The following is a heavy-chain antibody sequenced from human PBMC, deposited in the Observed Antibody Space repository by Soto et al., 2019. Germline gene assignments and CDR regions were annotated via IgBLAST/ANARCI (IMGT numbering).Heavy chain of an antibody. CDR2: IWYDGSNK. CDR1: GFTFSSYG. CDR3: AKEPVGPDWYFDL. V-gene: IGHV3-33*06. Sequence: GGSLRLSCAASGFTFSSYGMHWVRQAPGKGLEWVAVIWYDGSNKYYADSVKGRFTISRDNSKNTLYLQMNSLRAEDTAVYNCAKEPVGPDWYFDLWGRGTLDTVSS. J-gene: IGHJ2*01.